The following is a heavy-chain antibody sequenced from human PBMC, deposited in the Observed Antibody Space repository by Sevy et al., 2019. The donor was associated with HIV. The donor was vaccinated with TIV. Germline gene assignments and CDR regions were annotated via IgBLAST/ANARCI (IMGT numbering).Heavy chain of an antibody. Sequence: GGSLRLSCAASGFTFSSYAMSWVRQAPGKGLEWVSAISGSGASTYYADSVKGRFTISRDNSKNTLYLQMNSLRAEDKAVDYCAKVQVLLWVGEECGAFDIWGQGTMVTVSS. J-gene: IGHJ3*02. V-gene: IGHV3-23*01. CDR1: GFTFSSYA. D-gene: IGHD3-10*01. CDR3: AKVQVLLWVGEECGAFDI. CDR2: ISGSGAST.